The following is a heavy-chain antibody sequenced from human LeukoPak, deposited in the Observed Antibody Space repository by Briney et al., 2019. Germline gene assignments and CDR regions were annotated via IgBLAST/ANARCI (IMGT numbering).Heavy chain of an antibody. J-gene: IGHJ4*02. D-gene: IGHD3-3*01. CDR3: ARHTAAYYDFWSGYFSF. CDR1: VGSISSSCYY. Sequence: PSETLSLTCTVSVGSISSSCYYGGWIRQPPGKGLEWIGSIYYSGSTYYNPSLKSRVTISVDTSKNQFSLKLSSVTAADTAVYYCARHTAAYYDFWSGYFSFWGQGTLVTVSS. V-gene: IGHV4-39*01. CDR2: IYYSGST.